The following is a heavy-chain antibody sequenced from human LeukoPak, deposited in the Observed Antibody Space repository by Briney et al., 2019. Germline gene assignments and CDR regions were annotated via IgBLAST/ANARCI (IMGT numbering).Heavy chain of an antibody. CDR2: MNPNSGNT. CDR1: GYTFTSYD. Sequence: ASVKVSCKASGYTFTSYDINWVRQATGQGLEWMGWMNPNSGNTGCAQKFQGRVTMTRNTSISTAYMELSSLRSEDTAVYYCARGSRLDFWSGYGYDYWGQGTLVTVSS. CDR3: ARGSRLDFWSGYGYDY. V-gene: IGHV1-8*01. D-gene: IGHD3-3*01. J-gene: IGHJ4*02.